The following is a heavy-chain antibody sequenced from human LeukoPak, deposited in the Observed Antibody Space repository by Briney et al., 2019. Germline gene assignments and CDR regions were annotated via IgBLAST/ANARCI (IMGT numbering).Heavy chain of an antibody. V-gene: IGHV4-34*01. J-gene: IGHJ4*02. D-gene: IGHD2-8*01. CDR3: ALVGYCTNGVCYTVDY. CDR1: GGSISSYY. CDR2: INHSGST. Sequence: PSETLSLTCTVSGGSISSYYWSWIRQPPGKGLEWIGEINHSGSTNYNPSLKSRVTISVDTSKNQFSLKLSSVTAADTAVYYCALVGYCTNGVCYTVDYWGQGTLVTVSS.